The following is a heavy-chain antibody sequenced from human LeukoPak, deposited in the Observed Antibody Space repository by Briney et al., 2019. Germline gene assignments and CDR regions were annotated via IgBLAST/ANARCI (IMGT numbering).Heavy chain of an antibody. CDR2: IWYDGSNK. CDR3: ARDVPRTNYYDSSGYYSPFDY. J-gene: IGHJ4*02. CDR1: GFTFSSYG. D-gene: IGHD3-22*01. V-gene: IGHV3-33*01. Sequence: GGSLRLSCAASGFTFSSYGMHWVRQAPGKGLEWVAVIWYDGSNKYYADSVKGRFTISRDNSKNTLYLQMNSLRAEDTAVYYCARDVPRTNYYDSSGYYSPFDYWGQGTLVTVSS.